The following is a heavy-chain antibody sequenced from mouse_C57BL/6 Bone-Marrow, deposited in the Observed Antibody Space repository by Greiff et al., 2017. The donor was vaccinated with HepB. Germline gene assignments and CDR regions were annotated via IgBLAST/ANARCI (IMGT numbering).Heavy chain of an antibody. J-gene: IGHJ4*01. D-gene: IGHD1-2*01. Sequence: EVQGVESGAELVRPGASVKLSCTASGFNIKDDYMHWVKQRPEQGLEWIGWIDPENGDTEYASKFQGKATITADTSSNTAYLQLSSLTSEDTAVYYCTAKGAMDYWGQGTSVTVSS. CDR1: GFNIKDDY. CDR2: IDPENGDT. CDR3: TAKGAMDY. V-gene: IGHV14-4*01.